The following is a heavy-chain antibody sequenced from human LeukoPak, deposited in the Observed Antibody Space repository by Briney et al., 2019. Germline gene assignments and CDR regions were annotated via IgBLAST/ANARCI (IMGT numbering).Heavy chain of an antibody. V-gene: IGHV1-18*01. J-gene: IGHJ4*02. D-gene: IGHD3-22*01. CDR3: ARDLTPQAVYYHDSSGVDY. CDR2: ISAYNGNR. Sequence: ASVKVSCKASGYTFTSYGISWVRQAPGQGLEWMGWISAYNGNRNYAQRLQGRVTMTTDTSTSTAYMELRSLSSDDTAVYYCARDLTPQAVYYHDSSGVDYWGQGTLVSVPS. CDR1: GYTFTSYG.